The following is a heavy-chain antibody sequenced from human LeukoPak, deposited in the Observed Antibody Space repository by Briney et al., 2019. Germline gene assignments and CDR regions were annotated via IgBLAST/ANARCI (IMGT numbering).Heavy chain of an antibody. V-gene: IGHV4-59*01. J-gene: IGHJ4*02. D-gene: IGHD3-3*01. CDR1: GGSISDYY. CDR3: ARGGARSSFYYDY. CDR2: IYYSGST. Sequence: SETLSLTCTVSGGSISDYYWSWIRQPPGKGLEWIGYIYYSGSTNYNPSLKSRVTISVDTSKNQFSLKLSSVTAADTAVYYCARGGARSSFYYDYWGQGTLATVSS.